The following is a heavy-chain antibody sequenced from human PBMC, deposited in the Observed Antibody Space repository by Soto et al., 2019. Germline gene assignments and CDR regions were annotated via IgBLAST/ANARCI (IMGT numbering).Heavy chain of an antibody. CDR2: ISDDGSRK. CDR1: GFTFSFYA. D-gene: IGHD2-15*01. CDR3: AFGYCDGRTCHTLH. J-gene: IGHJ4*02. V-gene: IGHV3-30*04. Sequence: QLQLVESGGGVVQPGGSLRLSCAASGFTFSFYAMHWVRQAPGTGLEWVAIISDDGSRKYYADSVTGRFTISRDNSEKTLYLQMNTLRPEDTAFYYCAFGYCDGRTCHTLHWGQGTLVTVSS.